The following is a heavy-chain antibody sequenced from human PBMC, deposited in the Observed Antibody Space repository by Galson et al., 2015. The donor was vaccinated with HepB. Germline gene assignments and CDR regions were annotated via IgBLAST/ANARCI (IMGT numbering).Heavy chain of an antibody. V-gene: IGHV1-69*13. D-gene: IGHD7-27*01. CDR1: GGTFSSYA. Sequence: SVKVSCKASGGTFSSYAISWVRQAPGQGLEWMGGIIPIFGTANYAQKFQGRVTITADESTSTAYMELSSLRSEDTAVYYCVRDANWGSQDYFDYWGQGTLVTVSS. CDR3: VRDANWGSQDYFDY. CDR2: IIPIFGTA. J-gene: IGHJ4*02.